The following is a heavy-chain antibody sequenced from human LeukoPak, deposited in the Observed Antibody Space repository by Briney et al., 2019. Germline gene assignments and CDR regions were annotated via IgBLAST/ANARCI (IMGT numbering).Heavy chain of an antibody. Sequence: PGGSLRLSCAASGFTFSSYAMSWVRQAPGKGLERVSAISGSGGDTYYADSVKGRFTISRDNSKNTLYLQMNSLRAEDTAIYYCAKPYNFWSGHWYYWGQGTLVTVSS. CDR1: GFTFSSYA. CDR3: AKPYNFWSGHWYY. J-gene: IGHJ4*02. CDR2: ISGSGGDT. D-gene: IGHD3-3*01. V-gene: IGHV3-23*01.